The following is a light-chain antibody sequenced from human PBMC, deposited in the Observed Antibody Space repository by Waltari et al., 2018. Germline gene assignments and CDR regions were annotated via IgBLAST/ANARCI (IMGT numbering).Light chain of an antibody. CDR2: DAS. J-gene: IGKJ2*01. CDR3: QQFNTQYS. V-gene: IGKV3-15*01. CDR1: RAIAND. Sequence: EIVMTQSPATLSVSPGEAATLSCRASRAIANDLAWYQQKPGQSLRLLIYDASTRATGVPARFSGSWSGTEFTLSITGLQSEDSAVYFCQQFNTQYSFGQGTKLEIK.